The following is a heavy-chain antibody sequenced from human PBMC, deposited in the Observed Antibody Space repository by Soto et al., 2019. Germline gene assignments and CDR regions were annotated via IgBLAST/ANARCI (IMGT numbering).Heavy chain of an antibody. CDR1: GYSFAGYW. D-gene: IGHD3-22*01. CDR2: IDPSDSQT. CDR3: ARQIYDSDTGPNFQYYFDS. J-gene: IGHJ4*02. Sequence: ESLKISCTGSGYSFAGYWITWVRQKPGKGLEWMGRIDPSDSQTYYSPSFRGHVTISVTKSITTVFLQWSSLRASDTAMYYCARQIYDSDTGPNFQYYFDSWGQGTPVTVLL. V-gene: IGHV5-10-1*01.